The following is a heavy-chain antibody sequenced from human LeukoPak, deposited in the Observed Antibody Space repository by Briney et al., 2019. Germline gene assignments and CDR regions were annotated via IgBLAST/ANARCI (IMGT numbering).Heavy chain of an antibody. J-gene: IGHJ5*02. V-gene: IGHV4-59*01. CDR3: ARHGYSSGSLAWFDP. Sequence: SEALSLTCTVAGGSISSYYWSWIRQPPGKGLEWIGYIYYSGSTNYNPSLKSRVTISVDTSKNQFSLKLSSVTAADTAVYYCARHGYSSGSLAWFDPWGQGTQVTVSS. D-gene: IGHD6-19*01. CDR1: GGSISSYY. CDR2: IYYSGST.